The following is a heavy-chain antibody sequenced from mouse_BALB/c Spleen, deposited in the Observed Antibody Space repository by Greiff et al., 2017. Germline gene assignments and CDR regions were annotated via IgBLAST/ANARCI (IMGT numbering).Heavy chain of an antibody. J-gene: IGHJ3*01. CDR2: IWGDGST. D-gene: IGHD3-2*01. CDR1: GFSLTGYG. V-gene: IGHV2-6-7*01. Sequence: QVQLKESGPGLVAPSQSLSITCTVSGFSLTGYGVNWVRQPPGKGLEWLGMIWGDGSTDYNSALKSRLSISKDNSKSQVFLKMSSLQTDNTARNYTDRDLDRWDCRRFAYWGQGTLVTVSA. CDR3: DRDLDRWDCRRFAY.